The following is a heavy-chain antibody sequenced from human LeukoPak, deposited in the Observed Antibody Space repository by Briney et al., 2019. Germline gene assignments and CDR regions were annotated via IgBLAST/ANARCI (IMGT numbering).Heavy chain of an antibody. CDR2: ISGSGKSR. CDR3: VKGCSYTGCYTSEC. CDR1: GFTLNNYA. J-gene: IGHJ4*02. V-gene: IGHV3-23*01. Sequence: PGGSLRLSCAAYGFTLNNYAMTWVRQATGKGVEWVSTISGSGKSRQYAHWEKGGFTIYRDNSKNTLYMQMNSLTVEYTAVYYCVKGCSYTGCYTSECWGQGTLVTVSS. D-gene: IGHD2-15*01.